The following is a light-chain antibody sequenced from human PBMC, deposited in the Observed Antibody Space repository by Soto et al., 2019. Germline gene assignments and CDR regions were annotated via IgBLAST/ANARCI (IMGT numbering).Light chain of an antibody. V-gene: IGLV2-14*01. J-gene: IGLJ1*01. Sequence: QSALTQPASVSGSPGQSITISCTGTSSDVGGYNYVSWYQQHPGKAPKLMIYDVSNRPSGVSNRFSGSKSGNTASLTISGLQAEDEADYYCSSYPSSSTLYVFGTGIKVTVL. CDR1: SSDVGGYNY. CDR2: DVS. CDR3: SSYPSSSTLYV.